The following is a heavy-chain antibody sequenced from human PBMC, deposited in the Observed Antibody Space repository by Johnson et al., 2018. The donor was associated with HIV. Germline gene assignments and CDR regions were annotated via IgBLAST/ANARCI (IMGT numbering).Heavy chain of an antibody. J-gene: IGHJ3*02. V-gene: IGHV3-11*04. Sequence: VQLVESGGGVVQPGRSLRLSCAASGFTVSSNYMSWIRQGPGKGLEWVAYSSSSGITIYHADSVTGRFTISRDNAKNTLYLQMNSLGPEDTAVYYCAKPPSMGADAFDIWGQGTMVTVSS. CDR3: AKPPSMGADAFDI. CDR1: GFTVSSNY. D-gene: IGHD3-16*01. CDR2: SSSSGITI.